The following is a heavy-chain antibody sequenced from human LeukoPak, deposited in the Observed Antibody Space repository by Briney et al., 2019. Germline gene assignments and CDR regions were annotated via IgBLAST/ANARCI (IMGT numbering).Heavy chain of an antibody. D-gene: IGHD3-3*01. Sequence: PGGSLRLSCAASGFIFSDHWMHWVRQAPGKGLVWLSRINNDGSSTIYADSVKGRFTFSRDNAENTLFLEMSSLRVEDMAVYYCVRERNNFWSGHHSIFDSWGQGTLVAVSS. CDR1: GFIFSDHW. V-gene: IGHV3-74*01. CDR3: VRERNNFWSGHHSIFDS. J-gene: IGHJ4*02. CDR2: INNDGSST.